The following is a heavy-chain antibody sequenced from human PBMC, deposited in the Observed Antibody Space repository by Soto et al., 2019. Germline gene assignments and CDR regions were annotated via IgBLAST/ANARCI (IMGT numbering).Heavy chain of an antibody. J-gene: IGHJ4*02. D-gene: IGHD3-10*01. Sequence: QVQLVQSGAEVKKPGASVKVSCKASGYTFTSYDINWVRQATGQGLEWMGWMNPNSGNTGYAQKFPGRVTMTRNTSISTAYMELSSLRSEDTAVYYCARGPHIYYGSGSRLDYWGQGTLVTVSS. CDR2: MNPNSGNT. CDR3: ARGPHIYYGSGSRLDY. CDR1: GYTFTSYD. V-gene: IGHV1-8*01.